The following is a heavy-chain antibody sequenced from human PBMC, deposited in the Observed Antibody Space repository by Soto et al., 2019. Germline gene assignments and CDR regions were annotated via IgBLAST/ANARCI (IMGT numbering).Heavy chain of an antibody. CDR1: GFTFSSYA. CDR2: ISGSGGST. J-gene: IGHJ6*02. V-gene: IGHV3-23*01. CDR3: AKRVVTIPDYYYYGMDV. Sequence: GGSLRLSCAASGFTFSSYAMSWVRQAPGKGLEWVSAISGSGGSTYYADSVKGRFTISRDNSKNTLYLQMNGLRAEDTAVYYCAKRVVTIPDYYYYGMDVWGQGTTVTVSS. D-gene: IGHD2-21*02.